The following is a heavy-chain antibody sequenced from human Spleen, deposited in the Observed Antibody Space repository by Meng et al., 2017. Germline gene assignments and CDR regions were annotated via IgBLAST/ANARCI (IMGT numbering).Heavy chain of an antibody. CDR3: ASLGTDCGNGVCYISTFDY. CDR1: GFTFSNAW. D-gene: IGHD2-8*01. Sequence: GSLRLSCAASGFTFSNAWMSWVRQAPGKGLEWVGYISYSGSTDYNPSLKSRVTISVDTSKNQFSLKLSSVTAADTAVYYCASLGTDCGNGVCYISTFDYWGQGTLVTVSS. CDR2: ISYSGST. J-gene: IGHJ4*02. V-gene: IGHV4-59*01.